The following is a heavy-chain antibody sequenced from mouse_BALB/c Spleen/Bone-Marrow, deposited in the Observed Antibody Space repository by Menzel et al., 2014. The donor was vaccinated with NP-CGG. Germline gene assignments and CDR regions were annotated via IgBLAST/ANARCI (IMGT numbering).Heavy chain of an antibody. CDR2: IWGDGST. D-gene: IGHD4-1*01. CDR1: GFSLTGYG. Sequence: VKLMESGPGLVAPSQSLSITCTVSGFSLTGYGVNWVRQPPGKGLEWLGMIWGDGSTDYNSALKSRLSISKDNSKSQVFLKMNSQQTDDTARYYCARELGHYAMDYWGQGTSVTVSS. CDR3: ARELGHYAMDY. J-gene: IGHJ4*01. V-gene: IGHV2-6-7*01.